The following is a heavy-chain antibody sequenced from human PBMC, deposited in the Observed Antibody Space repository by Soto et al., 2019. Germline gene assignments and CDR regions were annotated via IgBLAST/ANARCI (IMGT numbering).Heavy chain of an antibody. Sequence: GESLKISCKGSGYSFTSYWIGWVRQMPGKGLEWMGIIYPGDSDTRYSPSFQGQVTISADKSISTAYLQWSSLKASDTAMYYCARPAYYYDSSGYNDAFDIWGQGPMVTVSS. CDR3: ARPAYYYDSSGYNDAFDI. D-gene: IGHD3-22*01. CDR2: IYPGDSDT. CDR1: GYSFTSYW. J-gene: IGHJ3*02. V-gene: IGHV5-51*01.